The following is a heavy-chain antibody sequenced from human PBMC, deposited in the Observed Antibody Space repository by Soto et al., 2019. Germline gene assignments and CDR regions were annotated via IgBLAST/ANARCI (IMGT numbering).Heavy chain of an antibody. D-gene: IGHD3-22*01. V-gene: IGHV1-18*04. CDR1: GYTFTSYG. Sequence: ASVKVSCKASGYTFTSYGISWVRQAPGQGLEWMGWISAYNGNTNYAQKLQGRVTMTTDTSTSTAYMELRSLRSDDKAVYYCARGAYYDSSGYYPVLVYYFDYWGQVTLVTVSS. J-gene: IGHJ4*02. CDR2: ISAYNGNT. CDR3: ARGAYYDSSGYYPVLVYYFDY.